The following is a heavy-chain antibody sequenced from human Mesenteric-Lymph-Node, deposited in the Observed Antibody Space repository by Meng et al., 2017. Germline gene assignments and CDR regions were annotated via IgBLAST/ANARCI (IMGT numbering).Heavy chain of an antibody. Sequence: QVQLVQSGAEVKKPGASLKVSCKASAYTFTFTTVDICWVRQAPGQGLEWMGWISAHSGDTNYAQNLQGRVTMTTDTSTSTAYMELRSLRSDDTAVFYCARSLDTSGHAYFDYWGQGTLVTVSS. CDR3: ARSLDTSGHAYFDY. CDR1: AYTFTFTTVD. D-gene: IGHD3-22*01. J-gene: IGHJ4*02. V-gene: IGHV1-18*01. CDR2: ISAHSGDT.